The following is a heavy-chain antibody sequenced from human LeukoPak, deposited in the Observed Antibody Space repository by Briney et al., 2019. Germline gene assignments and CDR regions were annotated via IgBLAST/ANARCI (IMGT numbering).Heavy chain of an antibody. V-gene: IGHV1-18*01. J-gene: IGHJ4*02. D-gene: IGHD1-26*01. CDR1: GYTFTSYG. Sequence: ASVKVSCKASGYTFTSYGISWVRQAPGQGLEWMGWISAYNGNTNYAQKLQDRVTMTRDMSTSTVYMELSNLRSEDTAVYFCARLVTGSNPADFWGQGTLVTVSS. CDR3: ARLVTGSNPADF. CDR2: ISAYNGNT.